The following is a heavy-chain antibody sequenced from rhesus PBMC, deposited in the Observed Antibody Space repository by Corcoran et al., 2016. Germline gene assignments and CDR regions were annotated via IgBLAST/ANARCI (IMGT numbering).Heavy chain of an antibody. CDR1: GGSISSSY. CDR2: LYGSGSST. J-gene: IGHJ4*01. CDR3: ARALDGGAAGLGY. Sequence: QLQLQESGPGLVKPSETLSVTCAGSGGSISSSYWSWVRPAPGKGLDGIGYLYGSGSSTSYNPSLKSRVISSIYTSKNQFSLKLSSVTAADTAVYYCARALDGGAAGLGYWGQGVLVTVSS. V-gene: IGHV4-169*01. D-gene: IGHD6-13*01.